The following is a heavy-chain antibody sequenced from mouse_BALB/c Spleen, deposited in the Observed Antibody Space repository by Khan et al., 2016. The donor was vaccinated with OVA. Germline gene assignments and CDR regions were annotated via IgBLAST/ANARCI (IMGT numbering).Heavy chain of an antibody. Sequence: QVQLKESGPGLVAPSQSLSITCTISGFSLTNYGVHWVRQPPGKGLEWLVVIWSDGSTTYYSALKSRLTISKDNSKSQIFIKMNNLRSDDTAMYFRASQPYYHNDIVDYWGQGTSVTVSA. D-gene: IGHD2-4*01. CDR1: GFSLTNYG. V-gene: IGHV2-6-1*01. CDR3: ASQPYYHNDIVDY. CDR2: IWSDGST. J-gene: IGHJ4*01.